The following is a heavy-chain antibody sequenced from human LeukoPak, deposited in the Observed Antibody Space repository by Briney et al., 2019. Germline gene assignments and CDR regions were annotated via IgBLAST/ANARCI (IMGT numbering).Heavy chain of an antibody. CDR2: ISSSRSYI. V-gene: IGHV3-21*01. J-gene: IGHJ4*02. D-gene: IGHD4-23*01. CDR3: ARDAATVVTKYFDY. Sequence: GGSLRLSCAASGFTFSSYSMNWVRQAPGKGLEWVSFISSSRSYIYYADSVKGRFTISRDNAKNSLYLQMNSLRAEDTAVYYCARDAATVVTKYFDYWGQGTLVTVSS. CDR1: GFTFSSYS.